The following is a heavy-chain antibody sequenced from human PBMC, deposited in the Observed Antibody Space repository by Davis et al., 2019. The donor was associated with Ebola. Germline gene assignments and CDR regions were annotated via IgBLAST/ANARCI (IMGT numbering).Heavy chain of an antibody. CDR1: GFTVSSNH. V-gene: IGHV3-53*05. CDR3: ARGSYGY. Sequence: GESLKISCAASGFTVSSNHMSWVRQAPGKGLEWVSVIYDHSTAYADSVRGRFIISRDKSNNTLYLEMNSLRVDDTAVYYCARGSYGYWGQGTLVTVSS. J-gene: IGHJ4*02. CDR2: IYDHST. D-gene: IGHD3-10*01.